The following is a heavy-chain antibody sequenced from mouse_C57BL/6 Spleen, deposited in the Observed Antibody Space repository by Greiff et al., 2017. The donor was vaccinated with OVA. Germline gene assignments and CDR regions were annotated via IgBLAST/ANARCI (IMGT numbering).Heavy chain of an antibody. CDR1: GYTFTSYW. D-gene: IGHD3-2*02. V-gene: IGHV1-64*01. CDR3: ARGGQTAQASDWFAY. CDR2: IHPNSGST. J-gene: IGHJ3*01. Sequence: QVQLQQPGAELVKPGASVKLSCKASGYTFTSYWMHWVKQRPGQGLEWIGMIHPNSGSTNYNEKFKSKATLTVDKSSSTDYMQRSSLTSEDSAVYYCARGGQTAQASDWFAYWGQGTLVTVSA.